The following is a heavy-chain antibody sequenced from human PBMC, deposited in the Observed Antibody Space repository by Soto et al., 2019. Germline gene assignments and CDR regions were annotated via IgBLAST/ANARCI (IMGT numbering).Heavy chain of an antibody. Sequence: QVQLVQSGAEMKKSGASVKLSCKSSGYTFSTFALHWVREAPGQRLEWMGWVHGVTGDTKYSQSFQGRVTLTGAASATTSYMELSSLTYEDTALYYCARSPRMAARPAYFDFWGQGSPVTVSS. CDR3: ARSPRMAARPAYFDF. D-gene: IGHD6-6*01. J-gene: IGHJ4*02. V-gene: IGHV1-3*01. CDR1: GYTFSTFA. CDR2: VHGVTGDT.